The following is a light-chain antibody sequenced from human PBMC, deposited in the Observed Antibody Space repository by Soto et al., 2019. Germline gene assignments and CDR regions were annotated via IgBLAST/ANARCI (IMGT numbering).Light chain of an antibody. CDR2: DVT. V-gene: IGLV2-14*01. CDR3: NSYTSSNTYV. CDR1: NSDIGGYNY. Sequence: QSALAQPACVSGSPGQSITISCTGTNSDIGGYNYVSWYQQHPGKAPKLMIYDVTNRPSGVSNRFSGSKSGNTASLTISGLQAEDEADYYCNSYTSSNTYVFGTGTKVPVL. J-gene: IGLJ1*01.